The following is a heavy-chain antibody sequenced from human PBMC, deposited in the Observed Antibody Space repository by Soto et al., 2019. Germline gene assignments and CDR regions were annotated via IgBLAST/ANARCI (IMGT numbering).Heavy chain of an antibody. Sequence: QVQLVQSGAEVKKPGSSVKVSCKASGGTFSSYAISWVRQAPGQGLEWMGGIIPIFGTANYAQKFQGRVTITADESTSTAYMELSSLRSEDTAVYYCARGLDTAMVTPYCMDVWGQGTTVTVSS. CDR2: IIPIFGTA. D-gene: IGHD5-18*01. CDR1: GGTFSSYA. J-gene: IGHJ6*02. V-gene: IGHV1-69*01. CDR3: ARGLDTAMVTPYCMDV.